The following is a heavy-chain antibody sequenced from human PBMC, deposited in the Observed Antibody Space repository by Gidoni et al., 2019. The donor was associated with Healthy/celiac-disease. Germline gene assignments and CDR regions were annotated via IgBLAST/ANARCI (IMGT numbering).Heavy chain of an antibody. D-gene: IGHD2-15*01. CDR1: GYTFTGYY. J-gene: IGHJ4*02. V-gene: IGHV1-2*04. Sequence: QVQLVQSGAEEKKPGASVKVSCKASGYTFTGYYMHWVRQAPGQGLEWMGWINPNSGGTNYAQKFQGWVTMTRDTSISTAYMELSRLRSDDTAVYYCARPTHRGACSGGSCYPFDYWGQGTLVTVSS. CDR3: ARPTHRGACSGGSCYPFDY. CDR2: INPNSGGT.